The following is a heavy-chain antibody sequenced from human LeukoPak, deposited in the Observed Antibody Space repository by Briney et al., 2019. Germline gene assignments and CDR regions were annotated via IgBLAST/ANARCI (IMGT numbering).Heavy chain of an antibody. Sequence: GGSLRLSCAASGFTFSIYALSWVRRAPGKGLEWVSVISGSGDSTNLADSVKGCFIVSRDNSKSTLYLQMNSLRAEDTAMFYCAKEDIVVRRFDPWGQGTLVTVSS. J-gene: IGHJ5*02. CDR1: GFTFSIYA. CDR2: ISGSGDST. CDR3: AKEDIVVRRFDP. V-gene: IGHV3-23*01. D-gene: IGHD2-2*01.